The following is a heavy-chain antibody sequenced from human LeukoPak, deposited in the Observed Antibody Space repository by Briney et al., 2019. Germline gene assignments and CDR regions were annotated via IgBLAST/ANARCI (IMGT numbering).Heavy chain of an antibody. D-gene: IGHD1-26*01. Sequence: SVKVSCKASGGTFSSYAISWVRQAPGRGLEWMGGIIPIFGTANYAQKFQGRVTITADESTSTAYMELSSLRSEDTAVYYCAFLTVGANVYWGQGTLVTVSS. V-gene: IGHV1-69*13. CDR2: IIPIFGTA. J-gene: IGHJ4*02. CDR1: GGTFSSYA. CDR3: AFLTVGANVY.